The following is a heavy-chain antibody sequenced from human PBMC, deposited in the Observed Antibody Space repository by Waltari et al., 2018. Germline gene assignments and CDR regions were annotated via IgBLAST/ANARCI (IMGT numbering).Heavy chain of an antibody. V-gene: IGHV3-23*03. CDR3: AKDLRDYSNDY. D-gene: IGHD4-4*01. Sequence: EVQLLESGGGLVQPGGSLRLSCAASGSAFSTFAMTCVRQAPGKGLEWVSLIYGGGSPTHYADSVKGRFTISRDDSKNTLFLEMNSLRVEDTAVYYCAKDLRDYSNDYWGQGTLVTVSS. CDR1: GSAFSTFA. CDR2: IYGGGSPT. J-gene: IGHJ4*02.